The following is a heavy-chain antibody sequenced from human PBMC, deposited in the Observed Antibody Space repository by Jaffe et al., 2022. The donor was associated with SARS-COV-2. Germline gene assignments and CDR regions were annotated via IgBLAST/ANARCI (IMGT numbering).Heavy chain of an antibody. Sequence: QVQLVESGGGVVQPGRSLRLSCAASGFTFSSYGMHWVRQAPGKGLEWVAVIWYDGSNKYYADSVKGRFTISRDNSKNTLYLQMNSLRAEDTAVYYCARDSIGKVAHYYYGMDVWGQGTTVTVSS. J-gene: IGHJ6*02. D-gene: IGHD1-26*01. CDR3: ARDSIGKVAHYYYGMDV. CDR1: GFTFSSYG. V-gene: IGHV3-33*01. CDR2: IWYDGSNK.